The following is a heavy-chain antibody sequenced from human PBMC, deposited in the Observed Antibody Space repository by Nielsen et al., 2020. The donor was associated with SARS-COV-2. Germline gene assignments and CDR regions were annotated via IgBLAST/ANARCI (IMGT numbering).Heavy chain of an antibody. J-gene: IGHJ5*02. V-gene: IGHV4-61*01. Sequence: SETLFLTCTVSGGSVSSSSDYWSWIRQPPGKGLEWIGYIYYTGDTNYNPSLKSRVTISVDTSKNQFSLKLSSVTAADTAVYYCARGHTGYSSALTWGQGTLVTVSS. D-gene: IGHD6-19*01. CDR1: GGSVSSSSDY. CDR2: IYYTGDT. CDR3: ARGHTGYSSALT.